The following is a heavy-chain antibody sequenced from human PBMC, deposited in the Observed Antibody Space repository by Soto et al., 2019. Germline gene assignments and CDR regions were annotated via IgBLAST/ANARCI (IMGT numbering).Heavy chain of an antibody. J-gene: IGHJ5*02. CDR2: INGGNGNT. D-gene: IGHD6-6*01. CDR3: ARGPSASSSSPTLHWFDP. V-gene: IGHV1-3*05. Sequence: QVQLVQSGAEEKKPGASVKVSCKASGYTFTNYAMHWVRQAPRQRLEWMGWINGGNGNTKCSQKFQGRVTITRDTSASTAYMELSSLRSEDTAVYYCARGPSASSSSPTLHWFDPWGQGTLVTVSS. CDR1: GYTFTNYA.